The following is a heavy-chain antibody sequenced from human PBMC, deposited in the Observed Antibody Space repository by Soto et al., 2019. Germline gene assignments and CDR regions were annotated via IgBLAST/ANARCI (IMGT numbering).Heavy chain of an antibody. V-gene: IGHV3-23*01. CDR1: GFSFSSFA. Sequence: EVQLLDSGGGLVQPGGSLRLSCAASGFSFSSFAMSWVRQAPGKGLEWVSTISGSGGSTFYADSVKGRFTISRDNSKNTLSVQMNSLRAEDTAVYYCAKDPRAWSCFDYWGQGTLVTVSS. CDR2: ISGSGGST. D-gene: IGHD2-15*01. CDR3: AKDPRAWSCFDY. J-gene: IGHJ4*02.